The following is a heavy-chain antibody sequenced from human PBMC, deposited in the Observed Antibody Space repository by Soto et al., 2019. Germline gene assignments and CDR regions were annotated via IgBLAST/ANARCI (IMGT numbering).Heavy chain of an antibody. CDR1: GGAVSSGSHY. CDR3: ARESVGDTAMEGYYYYCMDG. Sequence: PSXTQSLTCTVSGGAVSSGSHYWSWIRQTPGKGLEWIWYIYYSGSTYYNPSLKSRVTISVDTSKNQFSLKLSSVTAADTAVYYCARESVGDTAMEGYYYYCMDGWGQGTTVTVSS. D-gene: IGHD5-18*01. CDR2: IYYSGST. J-gene: IGHJ6*02. V-gene: IGHV4-61*01.